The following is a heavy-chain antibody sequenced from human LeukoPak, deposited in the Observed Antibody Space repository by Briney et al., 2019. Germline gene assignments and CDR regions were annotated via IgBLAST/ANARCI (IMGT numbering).Heavy chain of an antibody. CDR3: TGSGTVTTRNS. J-gene: IGHJ5*02. D-gene: IGHD4-11*01. CDR1: GGSISTGGYY. Sequence: PSETLSLTCTVSGGSISTGGYYWSWIRQHPGKGLEWIGYIYYSGTTYYNPSLKSRVSISVDTSKNQFSLKLSSVTPADTALYYCTGSGTVTTRNSWGQGTLVTVSS. CDR2: IYYSGTT. V-gene: IGHV4-31*03.